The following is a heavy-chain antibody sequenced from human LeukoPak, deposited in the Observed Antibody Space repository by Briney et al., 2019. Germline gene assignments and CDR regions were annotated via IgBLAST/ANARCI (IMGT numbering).Heavy chain of an antibody. CDR3: ARDLDYYDSSGYLTPDAFDI. CDR1: GFTFSTSE. J-gene: IGHJ3*02. Sequence: GSLRLSCAASGFTFSTSEMNWVRQAPGKGLVWVSYISRSGSAIYYADSVKGRFTISRDNAKNSLYLQMNSLRAEDTAVYYCARDLDYYDSSGYLTPDAFDIWGQGTVVTVSS. D-gene: IGHD3-22*01. V-gene: IGHV3-48*03. CDR2: ISRSGSAI.